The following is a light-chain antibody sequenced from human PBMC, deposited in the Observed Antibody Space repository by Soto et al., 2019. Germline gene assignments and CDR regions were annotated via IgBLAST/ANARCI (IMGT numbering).Light chain of an antibody. J-gene: IGKJ1*01. CDR1: QSISSSN. Sequence: VLTQSPGTLSLSPGKRATLSCRASQSISSSNLAWYQQKPGQAPRLLIYDASTRATGIPARFSGSGSGTDFTLTISRLEPEDFAVYYCQQYGSSPWTFGQGTKGDIK. V-gene: IGKV3-20*01. CDR3: QQYGSSPWT. CDR2: DAS.